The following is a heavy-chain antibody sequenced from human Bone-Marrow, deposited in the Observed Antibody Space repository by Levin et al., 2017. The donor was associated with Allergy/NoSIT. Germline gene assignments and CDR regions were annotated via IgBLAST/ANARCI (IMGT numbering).Heavy chain of an antibody. CDR2: IIGSGDST. D-gene: IGHD6-19*01. Sequence: GGSLRLSCAASGFTFNSYVMTWVRQAPGKGLEWVSTIIGSGDSTYYADSVNGRFTISRDNSKNTQYLQMNSLRAEDTAVYYCAARTGWYYFDHWGQGILVTVSS. CDR3: AARTGWYYFDH. J-gene: IGHJ4*02. CDR1: GFTFNSYV. V-gene: IGHV3-23*01.